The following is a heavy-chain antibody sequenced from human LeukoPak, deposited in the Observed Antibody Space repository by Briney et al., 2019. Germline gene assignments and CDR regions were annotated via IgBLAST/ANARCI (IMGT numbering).Heavy chain of an antibody. D-gene: IGHD3-10*01. Sequence: PSETLSLTCAVYGGSFSGYYWSWIRQPPGKGLEWIGEINHSGSTNYNPSLKSRVTISVDTSKNQFSLKLSSVTAADTAVYYCARSSKWFRESRLDYWGQGTLVTVSS. CDR3: ARSSKWFRESRLDY. V-gene: IGHV4-34*01. J-gene: IGHJ4*02. CDR1: GGSFSGYY. CDR2: INHSGST.